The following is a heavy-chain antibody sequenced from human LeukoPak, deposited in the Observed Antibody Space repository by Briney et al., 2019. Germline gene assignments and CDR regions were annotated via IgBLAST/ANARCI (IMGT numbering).Heavy chain of an antibody. CDR1: GFTFDDYA. CDR2: ISWNSGSI. V-gene: IGHV3-9*01. J-gene: IGHJ5*02. Sequence: GRSLRLSCAASGFTFDDYAMHWVRQAPGKGLEWVSGISWNSGSIGYADSVKGRFTISRDNAKNSLYLQMNSLRAEDTALYYCARSGSDPWGQGTLVTVSS. D-gene: IGHD3-3*01. CDR3: ARSGSDP.